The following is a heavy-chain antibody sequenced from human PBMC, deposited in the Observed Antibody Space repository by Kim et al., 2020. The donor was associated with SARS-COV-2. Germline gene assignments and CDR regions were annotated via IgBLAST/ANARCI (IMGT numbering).Heavy chain of an antibody. D-gene: IGHD6-13*01. V-gene: IGHV1-69*01. Sequence: NFAQNCQGRGTITAEESTSTAYMELSSLRSEDTAVYYCANVAARRHAFDIWGQGTMVTVSS. CDR3: ANVAARRHAFDI. J-gene: IGHJ3*02.